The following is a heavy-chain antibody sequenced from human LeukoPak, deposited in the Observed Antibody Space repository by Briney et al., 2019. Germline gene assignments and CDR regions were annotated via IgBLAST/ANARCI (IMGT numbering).Heavy chain of an antibody. J-gene: IGHJ5*02. CDR3: AGHPWGSRWYYWFDP. CDR1: GGSISSSSHY. V-gene: IGHV4-39*01. D-gene: IGHD6-13*01. Sequence: SETLSLTCTVSGGSISSSSHYWGWIRQPPGKGLEWIGSIYDSGSTYYNPSLKSRVTISVDTSKNQFSLKLTSMTAADTAVYLCAGHPWGSRWYYWFDPWGQGTLVTVSS. CDR2: IYDSGST.